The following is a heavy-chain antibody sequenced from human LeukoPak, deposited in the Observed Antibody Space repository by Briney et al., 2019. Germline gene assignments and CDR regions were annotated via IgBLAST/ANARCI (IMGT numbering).Heavy chain of an antibody. J-gene: IGHJ6*02. V-gene: IGHV4-34*01. CDR1: GGSFSGYY. CDR3: ARGPYYYYYGMDV. Sequence: SETLSLTCAVYGGSFSGYYWSWIRQPPGKGLEWIGEINHSGSTNYNPSLKSRVTISVDTSRNQFSLKLSSVTAADTAVYYYARGPYYYYYGMDVWGQGTTVTVSS. CDR2: INHSGST.